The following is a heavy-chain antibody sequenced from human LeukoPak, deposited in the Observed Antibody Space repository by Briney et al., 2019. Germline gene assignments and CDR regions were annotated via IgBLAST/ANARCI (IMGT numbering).Heavy chain of an antibody. CDR2: ITPIFGAA. V-gene: IGHV1-69*13. CDR3: ARNSRVASTSGLNY. CDR1: GGTFSSYP. Sequence: ASVKVSCKASGGTFSSYPFTWVRQAPGQGLEWMGEITPIFGAANYAQTFQGRVTITADESTSTVFMELSSLRSDDTAFYYCARNSRVASTSGLNYWGQGTLVAVSS. J-gene: IGHJ4*02. D-gene: IGHD4-23*01.